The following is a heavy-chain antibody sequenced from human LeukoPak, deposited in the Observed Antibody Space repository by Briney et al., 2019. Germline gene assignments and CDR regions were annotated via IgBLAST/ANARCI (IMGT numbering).Heavy chain of an antibody. V-gene: IGHV3-15*05. CDR2: IKSKTAGGIT. CDR3: TTGGSGTGPLDY. D-gene: IGHD6-13*01. J-gene: IGHJ4*02. CDR1: GFILTNYF. Sequence: GSLKLSCAASGFILTNYFMSWVRQAPGKGLEWVCRIKSKTAGGITDYAAPVKGRFTISRDDSENTLYLKMNSVKTEDIGVYYCTTGGSGTGPLDYWGQGTLVTVSS.